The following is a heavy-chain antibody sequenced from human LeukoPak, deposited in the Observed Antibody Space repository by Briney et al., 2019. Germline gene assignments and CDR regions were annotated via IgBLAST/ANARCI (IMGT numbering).Heavy chain of an antibody. CDR1: GFTLSSYW. CDR2: IKQDGSEK. D-gene: IGHD2-2*02. CDR3: AKAFLGYCSSTSCYTFDY. V-gene: IGHV3-7*01. J-gene: IGHJ4*02. Sequence: GGSLRLSCAASGFTLSSYWMSWVRQAPGKGLEWVANIKQDGSEKYYVDSVKGRFTISRDNSKNTLYLQMNSLRAEDTAVYYCAKAFLGYCSSTSCYTFDYWGQGTLVTVSS.